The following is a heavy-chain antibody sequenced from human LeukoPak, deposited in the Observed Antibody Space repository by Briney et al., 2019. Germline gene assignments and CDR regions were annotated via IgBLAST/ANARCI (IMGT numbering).Heavy chain of an antibody. CDR3: ARDLQL. Sequence: TSETLSLTCAVYGGSFSGYYWSWIRQPPGKGLEWIGEINHSGSTNYNPSLKSRVTISVDTSKNQFSLKLSSVTAADTAVYYCARDLQLWGQGTLVTVSS. D-gene: IGHD5-24*01. CDR2: INHSGST. V-gene: IGHV4-34*01. CDR1: GGSFSGYY. J-gene: IGHJ4*02.